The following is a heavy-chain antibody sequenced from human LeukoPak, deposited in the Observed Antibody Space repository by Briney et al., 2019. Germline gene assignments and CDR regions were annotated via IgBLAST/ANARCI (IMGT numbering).Heavy chain of an antibody. J-gene: IGHJ6*02. CDR1: GGSISSGDYY. CDR3: ARDRVAAAGPYYYYGMDV. D-gene: IGHD6-13*01. V-gene: IGHV4-30-4*08. CDR2: IYYSGST. Sequence: SETLSLTCTVSGGSISSGDYYWSWLRQPPGTGLEWIGNIYYSGSTYYNPSLKSRVTISVDTSKNQFSLKLSSVTAADTAVYYCARDRVAAAGPYYYYGMDVWGQGTTVTVSS.